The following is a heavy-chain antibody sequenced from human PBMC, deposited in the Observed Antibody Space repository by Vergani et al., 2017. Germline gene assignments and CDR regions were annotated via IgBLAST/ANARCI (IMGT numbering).Heavy chain of an antibody. D-gene: IGHD2-21*01. CDR1: GFTFTAHG. CDR3: ADLYCDDGFSPF. V-gene: IGHV3-23*01. CDR2: ISGQNFRT. J-gene: IGHJ4*02. Sequence: EVQLLESGGGSAQPGESLRLSCVASGFTFTAHGLNWVRQAPGKGLEWVSGISGQNFRTHYADSVKGRFTISRDDSKNTVYLQINSLRAEEQSFYYCADLYCDDGFSPFWGQGTLVTVSS.